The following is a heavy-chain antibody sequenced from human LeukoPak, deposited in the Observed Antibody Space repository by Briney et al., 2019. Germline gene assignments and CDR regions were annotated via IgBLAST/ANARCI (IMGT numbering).Heavy chain of an antibody. CDR3: ARGAIGGSYFFDY. D-gene: IGHD1-26*01. CDR2: ISSNSKYT. Sequence: GGSLRLSCAASGFMFSDYFMSWIRQAPGKELEWISYISSNSKYTKYADSVKGRFTISRDNAKKSLYLQMKSLRDEDTAVYYCARGAIGGSYFFDYWGPGTPVTVSS. J-gene: IGHJ4*02. CDR1: GFMFSDYF. V-gene: IGHV3-11*06.